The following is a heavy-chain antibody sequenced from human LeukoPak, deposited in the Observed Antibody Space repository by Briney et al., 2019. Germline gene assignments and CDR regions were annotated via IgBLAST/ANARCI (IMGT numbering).Heavy chain of an antibody. J-gene: IGHJ4*02. Sequence: SETLSLTCTVSGGSISNYYWSWIRQPPGKGLEWIGYIYHSGSTNYNPSLKSRVTISVDTSKNQFSLRLSSVTAADTAVYYCARDGYGGNDGLWGQGTLVTVSS. CDR2: IYHSGST. CDR1: GGSISNYY. CDR3: ARDGYGGNDGL. V-gene: IGHV4-59*01. D-gene: IGHD5-12*01.